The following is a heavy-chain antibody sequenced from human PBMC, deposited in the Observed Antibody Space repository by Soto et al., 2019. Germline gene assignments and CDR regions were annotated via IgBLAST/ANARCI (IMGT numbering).Heavy chain of an antibody. Sequence: EVQLLESGGGLVQPGGSLRLSCAASGFTFSSYAMSWVRQAPGKGLEWVSAISGSGGSTYYADSVMGRFTISRDNSKNTLYLQINSLRAEDTAVYYCAKQPIVVVPASMLDYFDYWGQGTLVTVSS. V-gene: IGHV3-23*01. CDR1: GFTFSSYA. J-gene: IGHJ4*02. CDR3: AKQPIVVVPASMLDYFDY. D-gene: IGHD2-2*01. CDR2: ISGSGGST.